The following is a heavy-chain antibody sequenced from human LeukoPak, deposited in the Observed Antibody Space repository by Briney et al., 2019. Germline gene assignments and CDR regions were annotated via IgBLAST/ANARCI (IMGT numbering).Heavy chain of an antibody. D-gene: IGHD1-26*01. J-gene: IGHJ4*02. CDR3: ARGYSGSYYGY. CDR2: ISWDGGST. CDR1: GFTFDDYT. V-gene: IGHV3-43*01. Sequence: PGGSLRLSCAASGFTFDDYTMHWVRQAPGKGLEWVSLISWDGGSTYYADSVKGRFTISRDNAKNSLYLQMNSLRAEDTAVYYCARGYSGSYYGYWGQGTLVTVSS.